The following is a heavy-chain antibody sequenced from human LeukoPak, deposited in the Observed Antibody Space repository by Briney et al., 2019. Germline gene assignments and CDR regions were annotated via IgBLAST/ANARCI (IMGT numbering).Heavy chain of an antibody. D-gene: IGHD6-19*01. CDR1: GYTFTGYY. CDR2: INPNSGGT. Sequence: ASVKVSCKASGYTFTGYYMHWVRQAPGQGLEWMGRINPNSGGTNYAQKFQGRVTMTRDTSISTAYMELSRLRSDDTAVYYCAREKLEQWLLAPNDYWGQGTLVTVSS. J-gene: IGHJ4*02. V-gene: IGHV1-2*06. CDR3: AREKLEQWLLAPNDY.